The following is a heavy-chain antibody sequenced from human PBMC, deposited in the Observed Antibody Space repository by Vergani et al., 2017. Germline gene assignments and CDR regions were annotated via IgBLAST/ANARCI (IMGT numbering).Heavy chain of an antibody. CDR3: ARGAGSWYRGGGFDP. CDR2: IIPILGIA. CDR1: GGTFSSYA. V-gene: IGHV1-69*04. D-gene: IGHD2-21*01. J-gene: IGHJ5*02. Sequence: QVQLVQSGAEVKKPGASVKVSCKASGGTFSSYAISWVRQAPGQGLEWMGRIIPILGIANYAQKFQGRVTITADKSTSTAYMELSSLRSEDTAVYYCARGAGSWYRGGGFDPWGQGTLVTVSS.